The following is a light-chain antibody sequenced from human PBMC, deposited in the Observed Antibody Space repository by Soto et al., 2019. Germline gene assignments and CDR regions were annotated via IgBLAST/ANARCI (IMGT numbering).Light chain of an antibody. CDR1: SSDVGGYNY. CDR2: EVS. V-gene: IGLV2-14*01. Sequence: QSVLTQPASVSGSPGQSITISCTGTSSDVGGYNYVSWYQQHPGKAPKVMIYEVSNRPSGVSNRFSGSKSGNTASLTISGLQDEDEADYFCSSYTSSSVIVGGGTKLTVL. CDR3: SSYTSSSVI. J-gene: IGLJ2*01.